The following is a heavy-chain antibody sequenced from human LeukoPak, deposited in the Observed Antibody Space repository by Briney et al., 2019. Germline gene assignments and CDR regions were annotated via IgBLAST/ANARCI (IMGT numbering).Heavy chain of an antibody. CDR2: IYYSGST. J-gene: IGHJ4*02. V-gene: IGHV4-30-4*01. Sequence: SETLSLTCTVSGGSINSGDYYWSWIRQPPGKGLEWIGYIYYSGSTYYNPSLKSRVTISVDTSKNQFSLKLSSVTAADTAVYYCASHYGSGSYYRDYWGQGTLVTVFS. D-gene: IGHD3-10*01. CDR3: ASHYGSGSYYRDY. CDR1: GGSINSGDYY.